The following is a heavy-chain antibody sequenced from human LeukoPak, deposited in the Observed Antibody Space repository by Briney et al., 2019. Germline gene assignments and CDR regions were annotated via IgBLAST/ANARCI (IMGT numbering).Heavy chain of an antibody. CDR1: VFTFSSYW. J-gene: IGHJ3*02. V-gene: IGHV3-74*01. Sequence: GRSLRLFCAASVFTFSSYWMHWVRHAPGKGLVCVLRIKTDGSRTHYADFAQGRFTISRDNAKNRLYLQMNSLRAEDTAVYYCARDGYEFRAFDIWGQGTMVTVSP. CDR2: IKTDGSRT. D-gene: IGHD5-12*01. CDR3: ARDGYEFRAFDI.